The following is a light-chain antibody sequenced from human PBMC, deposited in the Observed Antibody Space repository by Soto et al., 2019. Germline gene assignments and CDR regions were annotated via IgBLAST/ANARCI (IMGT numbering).Light chain of an antibody. CDR3: LQYSSHSWT. Sequence: DVQMTQSPSSLSPAVGDRVTITCRASRGISDWLAWYQQKPGKAPELLIFDASNLKSGVSSRFSGRGSGTEFTLTISRLQLDDVAIYYCLQYSSHSWTFGQGTKV. V-gene: IGKV1-5*01. CDR2: DAS. CDR1: RGISDW. J-gene: IGKJ1*01.